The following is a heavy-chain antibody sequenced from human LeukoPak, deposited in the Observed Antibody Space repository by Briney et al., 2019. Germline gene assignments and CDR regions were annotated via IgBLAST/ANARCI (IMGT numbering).Heavy chain of an antibody. J-gene: IGHJ3*01. V-gene: IGHV1-18*01. CDR2: ISAYNGNT. CDR3: AREAGNDDRSGYCPDAFDL. CDR1: GYTFTSYG. D-gene: IGHD3-22*01. Sequence: AAVKVSCKASGYTFTSYGISWVRQAPGQGLEWMGWISAYNGNTNYSQKLQGRGTMTTDESTSTAYMKLRRLRSDDTDVHYCAREAGNDDRSGYCPDAFDLWGQGTMVTVSS.